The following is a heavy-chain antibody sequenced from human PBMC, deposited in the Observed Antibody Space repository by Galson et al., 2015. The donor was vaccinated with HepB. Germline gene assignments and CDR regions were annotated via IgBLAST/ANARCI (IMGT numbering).Heavy chain of an antibody. D-gene: IGHD6-6*01. J-gene: IGHJ4*02. Sequence: SLRLYCAASGFTFSDYAMSWVRQAPGRGLEWVSAITHNGGSTYYADSVKGRFTISRDNSKNTLYLQMNSLRAEDTAVYYCAKDRSSSPFRGDYWGQGTLVTVSS. CDR2: ITHNGGST. CDR3: AKDRSSSPFRGDY. V-gene: IGHV3-23*01. CDR1: GFTFSDYA.